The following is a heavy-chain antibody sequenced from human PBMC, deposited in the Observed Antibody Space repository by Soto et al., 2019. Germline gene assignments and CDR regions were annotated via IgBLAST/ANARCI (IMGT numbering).Heavy chain of an antibody. Sequence: SETLSLTCAVYGGSFSGYYWSWIRQPPGKGLEWIGEINHSGSTNYNPSLKSRVTISVDTSKNQFSLKLSSVTAADTAVYYCARIHPQVDIVATDYYYYMDVWGKGTTVTVSS. CDR2: INHSGST. CDR3: ARIHPQVDIVATDYYYYMDV. J-gene: IGHJ6*03. V-gene: IGHV4-34*01. D-gene: IGHD5-12*01. CDR1: GGSFSGYY.